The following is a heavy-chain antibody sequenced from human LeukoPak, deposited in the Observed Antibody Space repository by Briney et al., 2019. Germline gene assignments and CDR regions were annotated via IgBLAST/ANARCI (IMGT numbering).Heavy chain of an antibody. CDR1: GFTFSSYS. CDR2: ISSSSSYI. D-gene: IGHD3-10*01. Sequence: GGSLRLSCAASGFTFSSYSMNWVRQAPGKGLEWVSSISSSSSYIYYADSVKGRFTISRDNAKNSLYLQMNSLRAEDTAVYYCAREGYGSGSYNYWFDPWGQGTLVTVSS. J-gene: IGHJ5*02. CDR3: AREGYGSGSYNYWFDP. V-gene: IGHV3-21*01.